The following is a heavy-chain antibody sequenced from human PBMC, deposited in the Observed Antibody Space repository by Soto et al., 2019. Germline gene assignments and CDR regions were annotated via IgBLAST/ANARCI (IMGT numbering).Heavy chain of an antibody. Sequence: GGSLRLSCVASGFTFSSYGMHWVRQAPGKGLEWVAVISYDGSNIYYVDSVKGRFTISRDNSKNTLYLQMNSLRAEDTAVYYCAKDLPPGAVAGTGYDYWGQGALVTVSS. CDR2: ISYDGSNI. D-gene: IGHD6-19*01. V-gene: IGHV3-30*18. J-gene: IGHJ4*02. CDR3: AKDLPPGAVAGTGYDY. CDR1: GFTFSSYG.